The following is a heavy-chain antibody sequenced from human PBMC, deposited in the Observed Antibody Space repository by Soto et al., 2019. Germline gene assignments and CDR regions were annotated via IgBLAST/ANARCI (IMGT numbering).Heavy chain of an antibody. CDR3: AKSDGYNYFDY. D-gene: IGHD5-12*01. V-gene: IGHV3-30*18. Sequence: QVQLVESGGGVVQPGRPLRLSCAASGFTFSSYGMHWVRQAPGKGLEWVAVISYDGSNKYYADSVKGRFAISRDNSKNTLYLQMNSLRAEDTAVYYCAKSDGYNYFDYWGQGTLVTVSS. CDR1: GFTFSSYG. J-gene: IGHJ4*02. CDR2: ISYDGSNK.